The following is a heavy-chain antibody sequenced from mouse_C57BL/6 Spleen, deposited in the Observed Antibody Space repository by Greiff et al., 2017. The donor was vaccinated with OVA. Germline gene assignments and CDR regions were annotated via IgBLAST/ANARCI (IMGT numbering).Heavy chain of an antibody. D-gene: IGHD2-3*01. CDR1: GYTFTSYT. J-gene: IGHJ3*01. Sequence: VQLVESGAELARPGASVKMSCKASGYTFTSYTMHWVKQRPGQGLEWIGYINPSSGYTKYNQKFKDKATLTADKSSSTAYMQLSSLTSEDSAVYYCARDDGYYLLYWGQGTLVTVSA. V-gene: IGHV1-4*01. CDR2: INPSSGYT. CDR3: ARDDGYYLLY.